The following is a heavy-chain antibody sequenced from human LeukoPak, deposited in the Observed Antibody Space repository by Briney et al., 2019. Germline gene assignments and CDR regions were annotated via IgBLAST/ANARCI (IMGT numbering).Heavy chain of an antibody. V-gene: IGHV3-30-3*01. CDR1: GFIFSSYA. J-gene: IGHJ4*02. Sequence: GGSLRLSCAASGFIFSSYAMHWVRQAPGKGLVWVAFISNDGNKKYYADSVKGRFTISRDNSKNSLYLQMNSLRDEDTAVFYCASGSGHWGQGTLVTVSS. CDR3: ASGSGH. CDR2: ISNDGNKK. D-gene: IGHD2-2*03.